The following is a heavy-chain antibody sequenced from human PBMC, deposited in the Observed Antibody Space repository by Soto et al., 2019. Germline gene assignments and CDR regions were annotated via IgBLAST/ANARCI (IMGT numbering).Heavy chain of an antibody. Sequence: EVQLLESGGGLLQPGGSLSLSCAASGLTFSNYGMNWVRQAPGKGLEWVSGISTNGDTANYANSVKGRFTISRDNSKNALYMQMNGLRPEYTAVYYCAKDLSRWPHYAFDSWGQGTLVTVSS. CDR1: GLTFSNYG. CDR2: ISTNGDTA. D-gene: IGHD4-17*01. J-gene: IGHJ5*01. V-gene: IGHV3-23*01. CDR3: AKDLSRWPHYAFDS.